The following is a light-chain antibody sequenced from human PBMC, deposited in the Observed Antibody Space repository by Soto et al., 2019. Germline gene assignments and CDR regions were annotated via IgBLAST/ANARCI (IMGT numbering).Light chain of an antibody. J-gene: IGLJ1*01. CDR3: SSYTSSSIRYV. V-gene: IGLV2-14*01. Sequence: QSVLTQPASVSGSPGQSITISCTGTSSDVGGYNYVSWYQQHPGKAPKLMIYDVSNRPSGVSSRCSGSKSGNTASLTISGLQAEDGADYYCSSYTSSSIRYVFGTGTKVTVL. CDR2: DVS. CDR1: SSDVGGYNY.